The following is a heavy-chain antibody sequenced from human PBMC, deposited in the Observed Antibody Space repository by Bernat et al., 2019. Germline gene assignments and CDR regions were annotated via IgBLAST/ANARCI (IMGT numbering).Heavy chain of an antibody. D-gene: IGHD2-15*01. J-gene: IGHJ4*02. CDR2: ISGSGGSK. CDR3: VPLAIKVGCSGGSCYQLFDY. V-gene: IGHV3-23*01. CDR1: GFTFSSYA. Sequence: EVQLLESGGGLVQPGGSLRLSCAASGFTFSSYAMSWVRQAPGKGLEWVSAISGSGGSKDYADSVKGRFTISRDNSKNTLYLQMNSLRAEDTAVYYCVPLAIKVGCSGGSCYQLFDYWGQGTLVTVSS.